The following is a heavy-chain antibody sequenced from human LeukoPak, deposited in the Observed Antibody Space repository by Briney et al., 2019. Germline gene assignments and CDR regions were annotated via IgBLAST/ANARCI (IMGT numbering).Heavy chain of an antibody. CDR1: GGSISSYF. CDR2: ALYTGST. J-gene: IGHJ4*02. D-gene: IGHD5-18*01. CDR3: ARDNGYSYGIDY. Sequence: SDTLSLICSVSGGSISSYFWSWIRQAPGKGLEWVGYALYTGSTEYNPALKSRVTISLDTSNNQFSLRLSSVTAADTAVYYCARDNGYSYGIDYWGQGRLVTVSS. V-gene: IGHV4-59*01.